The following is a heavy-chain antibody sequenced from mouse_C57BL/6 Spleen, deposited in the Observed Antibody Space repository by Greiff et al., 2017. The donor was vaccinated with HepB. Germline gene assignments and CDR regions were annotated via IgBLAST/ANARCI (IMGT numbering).Heavy chain of an antibody. Sequence: VQLQQPGAELVKPGASVKMSCKASGYTFTSYWITWVKQRPGQGLEWIGDIYPGSGSTNYNEKFKSKATLTVDTSSSTAYMQLSSLTSEDSAVYYCASQGYYSNYWYFDVWGTGTTVTVSS. D-gene: IGHD2-5*01. CDR2: IYPGSGST. V-gene: IGHV1-55*01. CDR1: GYTFTSYW. CDR3: ASQGYYSNYWYFDV. J-gene: IGHJ1*03.